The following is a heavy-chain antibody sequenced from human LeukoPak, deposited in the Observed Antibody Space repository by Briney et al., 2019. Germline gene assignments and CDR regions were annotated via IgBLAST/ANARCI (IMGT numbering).Heavy chain of an antibody. Sequence: SETLSLTCTVSGGSISSYYWSWIRQPAGKGVEWVGRIYTSGSTNFNPSLKSRVTMSVDTSKNQFSLKLSSVTAADTAVYYCACSGWTYHFDYWGQGTLVTASS. CDR2: IYTSGST. CDR3: ACSGWTYHFDY. D-gene: IGHD2-15*01. V-gene: IGHV4-4*07. CDR1: GGSISSYY. J-gene: IGHJ4*02.